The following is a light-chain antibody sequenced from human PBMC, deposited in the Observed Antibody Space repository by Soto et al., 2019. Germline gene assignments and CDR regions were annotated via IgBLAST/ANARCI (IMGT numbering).Light chain of an antibody. CDR2: GAS. CDR3: QQSSNWPRT. V-gene: IGKV3-15*01. J-gene: IGKJ1*01. Sequence: EIVMTQSPATLSVSPGERATLSCRASQSVRGNLAWYQQEPGQPPRLLIYGASTRAAGISARFSGSGSGTEFTLTISSLQSEDFAVYYCQQSSNWPRTFGQGTKVDIK. CDR1: QSVRGN.